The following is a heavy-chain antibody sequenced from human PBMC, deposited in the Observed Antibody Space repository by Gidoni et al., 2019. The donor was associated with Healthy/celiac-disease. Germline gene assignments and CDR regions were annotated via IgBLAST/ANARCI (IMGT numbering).Heavy chain of an antibody. CDR3: ARVKTSSSAPRWDYYYGMDV. Sequence: CAISGDSVPSNSAVWNWIRQSPSRGLEWLGRTYYRSKWYNDYAVSVKSRITINPDTSKNQFSLQLNSVTPEDTAVYYCARVKTSSSAPRWDYYYGMDVWGQGTTVTVSS. D-gene: IGHD6-6*01. CDR1: GDSVPSNSAV. J-gene: IGHJ6*02. V-gene: IGHV6-1*01. CDR2: TYYRSKWYN.